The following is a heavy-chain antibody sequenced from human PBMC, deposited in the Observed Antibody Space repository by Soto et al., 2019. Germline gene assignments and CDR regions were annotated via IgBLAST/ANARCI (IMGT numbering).Heavy chain of an antibody. CDR1: GFTFSSYA. J-gene: IGHJ3*02. Sequence: LSLTCAASGFTFSSYAMSWVRQAPGKGLEWVSAISGSGGSTYYADSVKGRFTISRDNSKNTLYLQMNSLRAEDTAVYYCAKAIFGVVTADAFDIWGQGTMVTVSS. CDR3: AKAIFGVVTADAFDI. V-gene: IGHV3-23*01. D-gene: IGHD3-3*01. CDR2: ISGSGGST.